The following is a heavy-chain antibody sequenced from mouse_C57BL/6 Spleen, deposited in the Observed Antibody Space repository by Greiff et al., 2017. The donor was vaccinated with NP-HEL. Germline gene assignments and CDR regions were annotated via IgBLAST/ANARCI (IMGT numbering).Heavy chain of an antibody. CDR3: ARSHYGNYYFDY. D-gene: IGHD2-1*01. CDR1: GYAFSSSW. CDR2: IYPGDGDT. J-gene: IGHJ2*01. Sequence: VQLQQSGPELVKPGASVKISCKASGYAFSSSWMNWVKQRPGKGLEWIGRIYPGDGDTNYNGKFKGKATLTADKSSSTAYMQLSSLTSEDSAVYFCARSHYGNYYFDYWGQGTTLTVSS. V-gene: IGHV1-82*01.